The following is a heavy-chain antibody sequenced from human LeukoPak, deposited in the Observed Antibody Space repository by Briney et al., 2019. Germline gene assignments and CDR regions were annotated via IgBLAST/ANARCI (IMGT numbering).Heavy chain of an antibody. D-gene: IGHD4-17*01. CDR3: ASTLRQRYFFDY. CDR1: GGSISSSNW. V-gene: IGHV4-4*02. J-gene: IGHJ4*02. Sequence: SKTLSLTCAVSGGSISSSNWWSWVREPPGKGLEWIGEIFHSGSTNYNPSLKSRVTISVDTSKNQFSLKLSSVTAADTAVYYCASTLRQRYFFDYWGQGTLVTVSS. CDR2: IFHSGST.